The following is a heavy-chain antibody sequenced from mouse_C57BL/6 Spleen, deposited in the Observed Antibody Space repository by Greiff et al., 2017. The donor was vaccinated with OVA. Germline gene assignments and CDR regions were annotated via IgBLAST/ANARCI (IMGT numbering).Heavy chain of an antibody. CDR3: LAYLHGGFAY. J-gene: IGHJ3*01. D-gene: IGHD6-5*01. Sequence: QVQLKQPRAELVKPGASVKLSCKASGYTFTSYWMHWVKQRPGQGLEWIGMIHPNSGSTNYNEKFKSKATLTVDKSSSTAYLQLSSLTSEDSAVYYCLAYLHGGFAYWGQGTLVTVSA. V-gene: IGHV1-64*01. CDR2: IHPNSGST. CDR1: GYTFTSYW.